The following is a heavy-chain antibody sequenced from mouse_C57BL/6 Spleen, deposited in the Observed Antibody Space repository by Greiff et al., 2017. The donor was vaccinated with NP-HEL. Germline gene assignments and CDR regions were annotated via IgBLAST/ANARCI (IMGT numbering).Heavy chain of an antibody. CDR3: TKGDSSDYYAMDY. CDR1: GYTFTDYE. J-gene: IGHJ4*01. Sequence: VQLQESGAELVRPGASVTLSCKASGYTFTDYEMHWVKQTPVHGLEWIGAIDPETGGTAYNQKFKGKAILTADKSSSTAYMELRSLTSEDSAVDYCTKGDSSDYYAMDYWGQGTSVTVSS. D-gene: IGHD3-2*01. V-gene: IGHV1-15*01. CDR2: IDPETGGT.